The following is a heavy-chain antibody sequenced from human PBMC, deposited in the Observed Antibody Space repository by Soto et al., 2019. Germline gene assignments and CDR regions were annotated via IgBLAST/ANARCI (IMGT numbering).Heavy chain of an antibody. J-gene: IGHJ3*02. CDR3: ATGYYDFWSGYLEAFDI. CDR2: ISYDGSNK. D-gene: IGHD3-3*01. CDR1: AFTFSSYG. Sequence: GGPLRLSCAASAFTFSSYGMHWVRQAPGKGLEWVAVISYDGSNKYYADSVKGRFTISRDNSKNTLYLQMNSLRAEDTAVYYCATGYYDFWSGYLEAFDIWGQGTMVTVSS. V-gene: IGHV3-30*03.